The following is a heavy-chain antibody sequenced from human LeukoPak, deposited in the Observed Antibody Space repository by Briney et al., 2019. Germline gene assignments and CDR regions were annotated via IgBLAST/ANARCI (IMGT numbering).Heavy chain of an antibody. CDR1: RGSISSYY. D-gene: IGHD2-21*02. J-gene: IGHJ3*02. Sequence: PSETLSLTCTVSRGSISSYYWSWIRQPPGKGLEWIGYIYYSGSTNYNPSLKSRVTISVDKSKNQFSLKLSSVTAADTAVYYCASARLAYCGGDCYSSAFDIWGQGTMVTVSS. V-gene: IGHV4-59*12. CDR3: ASARLAYCGGDCYSSAFDI. CDR2: IYYSGST.